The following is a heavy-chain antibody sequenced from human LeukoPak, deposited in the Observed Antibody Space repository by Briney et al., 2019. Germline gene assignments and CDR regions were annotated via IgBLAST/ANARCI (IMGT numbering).Heavy chain of an antibody. V-gene: IGHV4-59*01. CDR3: ARNFFEEAVAGTYFDY. CDR2: IYYIGST. J-gene: IGHJ4*02. D-gene: IGHD6-19*01. CDR1: GGSISSYY. Sequence: SETLSLTCTVSGGSISSYYWSWIRQPPGKGLEWIGYIYYIGSTNYNPSLQSRVTISVDTSKNQFSLKLSSVTAADTAVYYCARNFFEEAVAGTYFDYWGQGTLVTVSS.